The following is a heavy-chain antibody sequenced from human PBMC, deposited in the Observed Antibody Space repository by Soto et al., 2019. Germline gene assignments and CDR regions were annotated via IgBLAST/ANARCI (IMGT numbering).Heavy chain of an antibody. V-gene: IGHV3-30*18. J-gene: IGHJ4*02. CDR2: ISYDGSNK. CDR3: AKDLAGGMTTVTTFDY. D-gene: IGHD4-17*01. CDR1: GFTFSSYG. Sequence: GGSLRLSCAASGFTFSSYGMHWVRQAPGKGLEWVAVISYDGSNKYYADSVKGRFTISRDNSKNTLYLQMKSLRAEDTAVYYCAKDLAGGMTTVTTFDYWGQGTLVTVSS.